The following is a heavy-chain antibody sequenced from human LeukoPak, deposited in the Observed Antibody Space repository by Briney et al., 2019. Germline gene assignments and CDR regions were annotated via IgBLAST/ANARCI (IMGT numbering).Heavy chain of an antibody. J-gene: IGHJ4*02. V-gene: IGHV4-39*01. CDR2: MSYSGNT. CDR1: GGSINSTNYY. Sequence: SETLSLTCTVSGGSINSTNYYWGWIRQPPGLGLEWIGSMSYSGNTYHDPSLKSRVTISVDTSKNQFSLKLSSVTAADTAVYYCARHGVCTSTNCHRYFDYWGQGILVTVSS. CDR3: ARHGVCTSTNCHRYFDY. D-gene: IGHD2-2*02.